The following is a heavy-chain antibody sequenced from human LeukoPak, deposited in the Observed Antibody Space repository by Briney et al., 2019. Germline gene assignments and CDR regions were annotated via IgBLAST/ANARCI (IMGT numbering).Heavy chain of an antibody. CDR1: GGSISSGDYY. CDR3: ARAQYSSGWYLDY. V-gene: IGHV4-30-4*01. J-gene: IGHJ4*02. CDR2: IYYSGST. D-gene: IGHD6-19*01. Sequence: SETLFLTCTVSGGSISSGDYYWSWIRQPPGKGLEWIGYIYYSGSTYYNPSLKSRVTISVDTSKNQFSLTLSSVTAADTAVYYCARAQYSSGWYLDYWGQGTLVTVSS.